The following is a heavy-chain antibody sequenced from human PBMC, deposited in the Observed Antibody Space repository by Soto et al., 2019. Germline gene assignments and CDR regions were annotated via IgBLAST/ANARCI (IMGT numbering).Heavy chain of an antibody. CDR2: IKSKTDGGTT. J-gene: IGHJ4*02. V-gene: IGHV3-15*07. Sequence: PGVSLRLSFAASGFTFSNAWMNWFRQAPGKGLEWVGRIKSKTDGGTTDYAAPVKGRFTISRDDSKNTLYLQMNSLKTEDTAVYYCTSTGLTIFGVVIPYWGQGTLFTVSS. D-gene: IGHD3-3*01. CDR1: GFTFSNAW. CDR3: TSTGLTIFGVVIPY.